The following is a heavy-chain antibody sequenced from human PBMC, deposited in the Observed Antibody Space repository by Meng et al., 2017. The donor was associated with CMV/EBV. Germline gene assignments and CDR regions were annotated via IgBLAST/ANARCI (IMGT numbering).Heavy chain of an antibody. CDR3: ARERITIEIFGVLYGMDV. CDR2: IYHSGST. Sequence: SCAVSGGSISSSNWWSWVRQPPGKGLEWIGEIYHSGSTNYNPSLKSRVTISVDKSKNQFSLKLSSVTAADTAVYYCARERITIEIFGVLYGMDVWGQRTTVTVSS. V-gene: IGHV4-4*02. J-gene: IGHJ6*02. CDR1: GGSISSSNW. D-gene: IGHD3-3*01.